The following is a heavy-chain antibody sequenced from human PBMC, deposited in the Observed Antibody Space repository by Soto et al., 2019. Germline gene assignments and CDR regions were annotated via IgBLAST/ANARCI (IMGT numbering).Heavy chain of an antibody. J-gene: IGHJ4*02. CDR1: AFTFSSYG. Sequence: QVQLVESGGGVVQPGRSLRLSCAASAFTFSSYGMHWVRQAPGKGLEWVAVIWYDGSNKYYADSVKGRFTISRDNSKNTLYLQMNSLRAEDTAVYYCARDAGYYYGSGSPGDYWGQGTLVTVSS. V-gene: IGHV3-33*01. CDR3: ARDAGYYYGSGSPGDY. D-gene: IGHD3-10*01. CDR2: IWYDGSNK.